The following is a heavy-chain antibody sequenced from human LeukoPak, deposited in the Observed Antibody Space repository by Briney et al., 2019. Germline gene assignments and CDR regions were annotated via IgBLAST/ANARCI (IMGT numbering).Heavy chain of an antibody. CDR2: RYTSVTT. D-gene: IGHD1-14*01. V-gene: IGHV4-4*09. CDR1: GASISTYY. CDR3: ARHLAPYRPFHD. Sequence: AETLSLTCTVSGASISTYYWTWVRQPPGKGLEWIGSRYTSVTTKYNPSLKSRGTISVDTSKNRSSLNLISVTAAHTAVYYCARHLAPYRPFHDWGQGSLVTVSS. J-gene: IGHJ4*02.